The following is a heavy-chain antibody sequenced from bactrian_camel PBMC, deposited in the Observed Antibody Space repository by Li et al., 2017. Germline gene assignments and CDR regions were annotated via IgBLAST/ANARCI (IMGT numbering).Heavy chain of an antibody. CDR1: KLYYDTYC. CDR3: AADPPSSWNSDPCQIYEYRN. J-gene: IGHJ4*01. CDR2: IEGDGSGTT. D-gene: IGHD2*01. V-gene: IGHV3S1*01. Sequence: VQLVESGGGSVQAGGSLKLSCVASKLYYDTYCLAWFRQAPGNMREGIARIEGDGSGTTTYTDSVKGRFTISQDAATKNTLYLLMNSLEAEDTAVYYCAADPPSSWNSDPCQIYEYRNWGQGTQVTVS.